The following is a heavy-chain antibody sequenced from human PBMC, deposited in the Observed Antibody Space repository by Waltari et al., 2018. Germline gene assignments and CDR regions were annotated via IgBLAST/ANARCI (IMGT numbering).Heavy chain of an antibody. V-gene: IGHV5-51*03. D-gene: IGHD6-13*01. CDR1: GYSFTSYW. Sequence: EVQLVQSGAEVKKPGESLKISCKGSGYSFTSYWIGWVRQLPGKGLEWMGISRPGDSDTRYSPSIQGQVTISADKSISTAYLQWSSLKASDTAMYYCARAAAGTGFDNWFDPWGQGTLVTVSS. J-gene: IGHJ5*02. CDR3: ARAAAGTGFDNWFDP. CDR2: SRPGDSDT.